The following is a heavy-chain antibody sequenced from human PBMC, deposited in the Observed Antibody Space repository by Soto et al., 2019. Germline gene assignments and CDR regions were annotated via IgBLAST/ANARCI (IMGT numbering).Heavy chain of an antibody. Sequence: GASVKVSCKASGYTFTSYGISWVRQAPGQGLEWMGWISAYNGNTNYAQKLRGRVTMTTDTSTSTAYMELRSLRSDDTAVYYCARDANRVHKRGSLFDPWGQXTLVTVSS. CDR1: GYTFTSYG. CDR3: ARDANRVHKRGSLFDP. D-gene: IGHD3-16*01. V-gene: IGHV1-18*01. CDR2: ISAYNGNT. J-gene: IGHJ5*02.